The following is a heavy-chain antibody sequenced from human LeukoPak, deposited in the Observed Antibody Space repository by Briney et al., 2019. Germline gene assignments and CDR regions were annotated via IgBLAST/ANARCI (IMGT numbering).Heavy chain of an antibody. CDR2: ISWNSGSI. V-gene: IGHV3-9*03. J-gene: IGHJ3*02. CDR3: AKDKGGLLANAFDI. D-gene: IGHD3-16*01. CDR1: GFSFDDYA. Sequence: GGSLRLSCAASGFSFDDYAMHWIRQPPGRGLEWVSGISWNSGSIRYADSVKGRFTISRDNAKNSLFLQRNNLRAEDMALYYCAKDKGGLLANAFDIWGLGTTVTVSS.